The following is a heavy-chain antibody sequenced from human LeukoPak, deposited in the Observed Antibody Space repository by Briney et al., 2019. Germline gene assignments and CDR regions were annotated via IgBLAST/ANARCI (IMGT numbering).Heavy chain of an antibody. V-gene: IGHV1-18*01. D-gene: IGHD2-2*01. Sequence: ASVKVSCKASGYTFTSYGISWVRQAPGQGLEWTGWISAYNGNTNYAQKLQGRVTMTTDTSTSTAYMELRSLRSDDTAVYYCARDSSLVVHYYYYGMDVWGQGTTVTVSS. CDR1: GYTFTSYG. CDR2: ISAYNGNT. J-gene: IGHJ6*02. CDR3: ARDSSLVVHYYYYGMDV.